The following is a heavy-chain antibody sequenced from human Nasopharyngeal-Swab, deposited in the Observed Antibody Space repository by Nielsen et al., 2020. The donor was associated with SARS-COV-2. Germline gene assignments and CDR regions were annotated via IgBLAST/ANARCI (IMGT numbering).Heavy chain of an antibody. CDR1: GGSISSYY. Sequence: GSLRLSCTVSGGSISSYYWSWIRQPAGKGLEWIGRIYTSGSTNYNPSLKSRVTISVDTSKNQFSLKLSSVTAADTAVYYCARGSLGIFGVVRSMGDWGQGTLVTVSS. V-gene: IGHV4-4*07. CDR3: ARGSLGIFGVVRSMGD. J-gene: IGHJ4*02. D-gene: IGHD3-3*01. CDR2: IYTSGST.